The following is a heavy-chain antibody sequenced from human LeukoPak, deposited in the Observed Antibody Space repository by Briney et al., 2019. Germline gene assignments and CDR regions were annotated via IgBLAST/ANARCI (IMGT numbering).Heavy chain of an antibody. Sequence: SVKVSCKASGGTFSSYAISWVRQAPGQGLEWMGGIIPIFGTASYAQKFQGRVTITADESTSTAYMELSSLRSEDTAVYYCARDSDSSSWSRRCDPWGQGTLVTVSS. V-gene: IGHV1-69*01. CDR3: ARDSDSSSWSRRCDP. CDR1: GGTFSSYA. CDR2: IIPIFGTA. D-gene: IGHD6-13*01. J-gene: IGHJ5*02.